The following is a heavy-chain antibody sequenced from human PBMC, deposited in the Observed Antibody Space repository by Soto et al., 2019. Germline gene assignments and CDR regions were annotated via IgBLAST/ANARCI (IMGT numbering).Heavy chain of an antibody. CDR2: FIPVYRTL. CDR3: ATGVIWIGYFTVDS. Sequence: SVKVYCKGSGDSFGKSPSNCLRQTPGQGLEWLGGFIPVYRTLNYAQKFQGRVTITADESTGTAYMTLSSLASDDTAVYYCATGVIWIGYFTVDSWGQAPRVTVSS. CDR1: GDSFGKSP. D-gene: IGHD3-3*01. J-gene: IGHJ4*02. V-gene: IGHV1-69*01.